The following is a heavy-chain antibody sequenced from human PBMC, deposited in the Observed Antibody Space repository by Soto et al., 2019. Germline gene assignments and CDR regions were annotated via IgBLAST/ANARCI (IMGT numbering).Heavy chain of an antibody. CDR3: ARGRKEQLWFQWNGYYYYGMDV. Sequence: ETLSLTCAVYGGSFSGYYWSWIRQPPGKGLEWIGEINHSGSTNYNPSLKSRVTISVDTSKNQFSLKLSSVTAADTAVYYCARGRKEQLWFQWNGYYYYGMDVWGQGTTVTVSS. D-gene: IGHD5-18*01. V-gene: IGHV4-34*01. CDR1: GGSFSGYY. CDR2: INHSGST. J-gene: IGHJ6*02.